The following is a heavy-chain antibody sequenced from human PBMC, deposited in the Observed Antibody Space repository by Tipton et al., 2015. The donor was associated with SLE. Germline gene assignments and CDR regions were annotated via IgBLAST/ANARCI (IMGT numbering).Heavy chain of an antibody. D-gene: IGHD6-19*01. CDR3: AGTPWLVRFEY. CDR1: GGSISGTSHS. V-gene: IGHV4-39*01. CDR2: IYYSGTT. Sequence: TLSLTCSVSGGSISGTSHSWGWIRQSPGQGLGWLGSIYYSGTTYYNPSLKSRVTISVDTSKNQISLKLRSVTAADTAVYYCAGTPWLVRFEYWGQGTLVNVSP. J-gene: IGHJ4*02.